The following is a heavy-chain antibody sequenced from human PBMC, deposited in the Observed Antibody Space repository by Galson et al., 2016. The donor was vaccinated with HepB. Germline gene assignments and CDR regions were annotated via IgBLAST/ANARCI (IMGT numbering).Heavy chain of an antibody. CDR2: IYWDDRK. CDR3: ARRVTVNDAFDI. Sequence: PALVKPTQTVTLTCTFSGFSLSTNEVGVGWIRQPPGKALEWLALIYWDDRKRYSPSLKSRLTITKDTFKNQVVLTLTNMDPVDTATYYCARRVTVNDAFDIWGQGTMVTVSS. V-gene: IGHV2-5*02. CDR1: GFSLSTNEVG. D-gene: IGHD4-17*01. J-gene: IGHJ3*02.